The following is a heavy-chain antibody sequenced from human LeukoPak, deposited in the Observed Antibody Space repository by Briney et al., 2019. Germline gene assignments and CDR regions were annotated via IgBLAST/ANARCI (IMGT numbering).Heavy chain of an antibody. V-gene: IGHV3-21*04. CDR3: AKDLGYYGSGLLGYYFDY. D-gene: IGHD3-10*01. Sequence: GGSLRLSCAASGFTFSSYSMNWVRQAPGKGLEWVSSISSSSSYIYYVDSVKGRFTISRDNAKNSLYLRMNSLRAEDTALYYCAKDLGYYGSGLLGYYFDYWGQGTQVTVSS. J-gene: IGHJ4*02. CDR1: GFTFSSYS. CDR2: ISSSSSYI.